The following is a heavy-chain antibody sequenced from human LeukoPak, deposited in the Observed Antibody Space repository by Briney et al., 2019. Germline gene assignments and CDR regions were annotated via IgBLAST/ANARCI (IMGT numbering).Heavy chain of an antibody. CDR2: ISGSGGST. J-gene: IGHJ4*02. CDR1: GFTFSSYA. V-gene: IGHV3-23*01. Sequence: SGGCLRLSCAASGFTFSSYAMSWVRQAPGKGLEWVSAISGSGGSTYYADSVKGRFTISRDNSKNTLYLQMNSLRAEDTAVDYCAKGDRDFDYWGQGTLVTVSS. CDR3: AKGDRDFDY.